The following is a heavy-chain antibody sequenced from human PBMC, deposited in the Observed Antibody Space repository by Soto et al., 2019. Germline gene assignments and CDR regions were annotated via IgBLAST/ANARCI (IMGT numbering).Heavy chain of an antibody. J-gene: IGHJ5*02. D-gene: IGHD6-13*01. Sequence: NPSETLSLTCAVSGGSISSGGYSWSWIRQPPGKGLEWIGYIYHSGSTYYNPSLKSRVTISVDRSKNQFSLKLSSVTAADTAVYYCARASSSWYDNWFAPWGQGTLVTVSS. CDR3: ARASSSWYDNWFAP. CDR1: GGSISSGGYS. CDR2: IYHSGST. V-gene: IGHV4-30-2*01.